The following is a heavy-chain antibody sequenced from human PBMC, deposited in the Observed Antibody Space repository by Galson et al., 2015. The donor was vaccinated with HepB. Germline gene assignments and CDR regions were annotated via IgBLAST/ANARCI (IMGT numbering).Heavy chain of an antibody. CDR3: ARESRGAISFDP. CDR1: GFTFSSYS. V-gene: IGHV3-21*01. J-gene: IGHJ5*02. CDR2: ISSSSGYI. Sequence: SLRLSCAASGFTFSSYSMNWVRQAPGKGLEWVSSISSSSGYIYYADSVKGRFTISRDNTKNSLYLQMNSLRAEDTAVYYCARESRGAISFDPWGQGTLVTVSS. D-gene: IGHD2-2*01.